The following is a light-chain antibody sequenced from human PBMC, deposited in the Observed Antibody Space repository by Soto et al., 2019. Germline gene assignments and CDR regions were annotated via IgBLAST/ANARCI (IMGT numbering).Light chain of an antibody. CDR1: SSNIGAGYD. Sequence: QAVVTQPPSVSGAPGQRVTISCTGSSSNIGAGYDVHWYQQLPGTAPKLLIYGNSNRPSGVPDRFSGSKSGTSASLAITGLQAEDEADYYCQSYDRVFGTGTKLTVL. V-gene: IGLV1-40*01. CDR3: QSYDRV. J-gene: IGLJ1*01. CDR2: GNS.